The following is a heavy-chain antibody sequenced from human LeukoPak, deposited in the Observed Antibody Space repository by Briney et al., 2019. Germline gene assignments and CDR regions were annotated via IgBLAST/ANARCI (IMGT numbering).Heavy chain of an antibody. J-gene: IGHJ6*03. Sequence: LSLTCTVSGGSISSGSYYWSWIRQPAGKGLEWVSYISSSSSTIYYADSVKGRFTISRDNAKNSLYLQMNSLRAEDTAVYYCARHGSITMVRGRLRYYYMDVWGKGTTVTISS. CDR1: GGSISSGSYY. CDR3: ARHGSITMVRGRLRYYYMDV. D-gene: IGHD3-10*01. CDR2: ISSSSSTI. V-gene: IGHV3-11*01.